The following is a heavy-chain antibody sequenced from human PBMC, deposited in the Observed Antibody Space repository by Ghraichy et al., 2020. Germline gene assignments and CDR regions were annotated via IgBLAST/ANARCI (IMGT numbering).Heavy chain of an antibody. Sequence: ASVKVSCKASGYTFTSYYMHWVRQAPGQGLEWMGIINPSGGSTSYAQKFQGRVTMTRDTSTSTVYMELSSLRSEDTAVYYCARDYPGYCSSTSCSYYYYGMDVWGQGTTVTVSS. D-gene: IGHD2-2*01. V-gene: IGHV1-46*01. CDR2: INPSGGST. CDR1: GYTFTSYY. J-gene: IGHJ6*02. CDR3: ARDYPGYCSSTSCSYYYYGMDV.